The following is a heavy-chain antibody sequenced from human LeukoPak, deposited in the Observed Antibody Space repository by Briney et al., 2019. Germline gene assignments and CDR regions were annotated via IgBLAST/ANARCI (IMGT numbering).Heavy chain of an antibody. CDR2: MNPNRGNT. Sequence: ASVKVSCKASGYTFTSYDINWVRQATGQGLEWMGWMNPNRGNTGYAQKFQGRVTMTRNTSISTAYMELSSLRSEDTAVYYCARGKGRITMVRGVISYYYMDVWGKGTTVTVSS. CDR3: ARGKGRITMVRGVISYYYMDV. D-gene: IGHD3-10*01. CDR1: GYTFTSYD. V-gene: IGHV1-8*01. J-gene: IGHJ6*03.